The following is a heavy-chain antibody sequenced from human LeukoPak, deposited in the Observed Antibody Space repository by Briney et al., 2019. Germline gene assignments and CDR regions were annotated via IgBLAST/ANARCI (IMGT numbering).Heavy chain of an antibody. CDR3: ARAAENYGGRFDS. Sequence: GGSLRLSCAASGFTLSSHSMNWVRQAPGKGLEWVSSISSSSSYIYYTDSVKGRFTISRDNAKNSLYLQMNSLRAEDTAVYYCARAAENYGGRFDSWGQGTLVTVSS. J-gene: IGHJ4*02. CDR2: ISSSSSYI. CDR1: GFTLSSHS. V-gene: IGHV3-21*01. D-gene: IGHD3-16*01.